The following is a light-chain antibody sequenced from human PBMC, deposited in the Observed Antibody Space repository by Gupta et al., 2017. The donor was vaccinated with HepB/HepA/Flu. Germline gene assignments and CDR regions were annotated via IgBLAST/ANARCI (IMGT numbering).Light chain of an antibody. V-gene: IGLV2-18*02. CDR2: EVT. CDR1: SSDVGFYDH. Sequence: RAVTISCTGTSSDVGFYDHVSWYQQPPGTALKLIISEVTDRPSGVPIRFSGAKSSNTAFLTIPGLQGEDENDYYCTTYATGGTYVFGSGTTVTVL. CDR3: TTYATGGTYV. J-gene: IGLJ1*01.